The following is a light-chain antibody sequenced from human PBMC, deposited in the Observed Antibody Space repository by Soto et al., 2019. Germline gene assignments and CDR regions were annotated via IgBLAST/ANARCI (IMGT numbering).Light chain of an antibody. V-gene: IGKV1-39*01. CDR1: ESISSY. CDR3: QQSYITLFT. CDR2: AAS. Sequence: DIQMTQSPSSLSASVGDRVTITCRASESISSYLNWYQQKPGKAPKLLIYAASSLQSGVPSRFSGSASGTDFTLTISSLQPEDYATYFCQQSYITLFTFGPGTKVDIK. J-gene: IGKJ3*01.